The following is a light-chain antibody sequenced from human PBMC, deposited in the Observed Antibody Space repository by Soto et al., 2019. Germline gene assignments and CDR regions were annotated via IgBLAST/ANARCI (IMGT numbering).Light chain of an antibody. V-gene: IGKV1-5*03. CDR2: KAS. Sequence: DIQMTQSPSTLSASVGDRVTITGLASQSISSWLAWYQQKPGKAPKLLIYKASSLESGVPSRFSGSGSGTEFTLTISSLQPDDFATYYCQQYNSYLITFGQGTRLEIK. CDR3: QQYNSYLIT. J-gene: IGKJ5*01. CDR1: QSISSW.